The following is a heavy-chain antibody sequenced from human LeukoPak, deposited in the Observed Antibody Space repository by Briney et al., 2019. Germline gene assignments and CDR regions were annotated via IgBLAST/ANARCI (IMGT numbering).Heavy chain of an antibody. J-gene: IGHJ4*02. D-gene: IGHD5/OR15-5a*01. CDR2: IYHSEST. V-gene: IGHV4-4*02. Sequence: SGTLSLTCAVSGGSISSSNWWSWVRQPPGKGLEWIGEIYHSESTNYNPSLKSRVTISVDTSRKQVSLKLSSVTAADTAVYYCASTMGGDFDYWGQGTLVTVSS. CDR1: GGSISSSNW. CDR3: ASTMGGDFDY.